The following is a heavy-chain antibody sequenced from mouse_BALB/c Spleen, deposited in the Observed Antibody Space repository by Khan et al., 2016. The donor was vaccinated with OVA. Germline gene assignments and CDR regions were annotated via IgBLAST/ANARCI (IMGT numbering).Heavy chain of an antibody. CDR2: ISYSGNT. CDR3: ARVYGGDFDY. D-gene: IGHD1-1*01. J-gene: IGHJ2*01. V-gene: IGHV3-2*02. CDR1: GYSIASDYA. Sequence: VQLQESGPGLVKPSQSLSLTCTVTGYSIASDYAWNWIRQFPGNKLEWMGFISYSGNTNYNPSLKGRISITRDTSKNQFFLQLHSVTSEDTATYYCARVYGGDFDYWGQGTTLTVSS.